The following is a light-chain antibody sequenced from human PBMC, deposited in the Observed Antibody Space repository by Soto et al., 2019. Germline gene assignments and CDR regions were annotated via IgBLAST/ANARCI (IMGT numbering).Light chain of an antibody. V-gene: IGKV1-6*01. CDR2: ATT. J-gene: IGKJ1*01. CDR1: QGIRND. Sequence: AIQMTQSPSSLSASVGDRVTIICRASQGIRNDLGWYQQRPGKAPKLLIYATTNLQSGVPSRFSGSGSGTDFTLTISSLQPEDFATYYCLQDYSYPRTFGQGTKVEIK. CDR3: LQDYSYPRT.